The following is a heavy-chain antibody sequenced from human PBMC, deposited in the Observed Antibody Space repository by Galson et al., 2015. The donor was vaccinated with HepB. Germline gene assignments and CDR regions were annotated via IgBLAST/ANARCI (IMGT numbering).Heavy chain of an antibody. V-gene: IGHV3-30-3*01. J-gene: IGHJ4*02. D-gene: IGHD6-13*01. CDR3: ARDGLWKQLAPDY. CDR2: ISYDGSNK. CDR1: GFTFSSYA. Sequence: SLRLSCAASGFTFSSYAMHWVRQAPGKGLEWVAVISYDGSNKYYADSVKGRFTISRDNSKNTLYLQMNSLRAEDTAVYYCARDGLWKQLAPDYWGQGTLVTVSS.